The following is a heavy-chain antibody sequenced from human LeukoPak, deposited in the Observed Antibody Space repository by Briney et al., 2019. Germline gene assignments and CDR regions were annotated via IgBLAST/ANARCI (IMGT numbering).Heavy chain of an antibody. V-gene: IGHV3-21*04. CDR3: AKNGRGSGTYYPRTKYYFDY. CDR1: GFTFSSYS. CDR2: ISSSSSYI. J-gene: IGHJ4*02. Sequence: GGSLRLSCAASGFTFSSYSMNWVRQAPGKGLEWVSSISSSSSYIYYADSVKGRFTISRDNAKNSLYLQMNSLRAEDTAVYYCAKNGRGSGTYYPRTKYYFDYWGQGTLVTVSS. D-gene: IGHD3-10*01.